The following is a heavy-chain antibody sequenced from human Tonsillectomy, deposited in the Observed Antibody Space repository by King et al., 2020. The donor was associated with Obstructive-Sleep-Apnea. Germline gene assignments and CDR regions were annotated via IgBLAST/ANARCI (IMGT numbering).Heavy chain of an antibody. V-gene: IGHV3-15*01. J-gene: IGHJ4*02. Sequence: PVKGRFTISLDDTKNTLYLQLNSLKTEDTAVYYCAPSRFYYWGQGTQVTVS. CDR3: APSRFYY. D-gene: IGHD1-1*01.